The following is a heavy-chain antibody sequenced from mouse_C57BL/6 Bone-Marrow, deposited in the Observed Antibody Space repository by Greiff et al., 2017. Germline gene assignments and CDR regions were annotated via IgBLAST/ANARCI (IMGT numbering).Heavy chain of an antibody. J-gene: IGHJ1*03. CDR1: GYTFTSYW. V-gene: IGHV1-55*01. Sequence: VKLQQSGAELVKPGASVKMSCKASGYTFTSYWITWVKQRPGQGLEWIGDIYPGSGSTNYNEKFKSKATLTVDTSSSTAYMQLSSLTSEDSAFYYCARPYYSNYWYFDVWGTGTTVTVSS. D-gene: IGHD2-5*01. CDR2: IYPGSGST. CDR3: ARPYYSNYWYFDV.